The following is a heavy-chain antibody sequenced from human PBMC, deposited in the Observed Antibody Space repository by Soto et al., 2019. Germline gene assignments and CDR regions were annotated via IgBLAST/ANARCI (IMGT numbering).Heavy chain of an antibody. D-gene: IGHD5-12*01. J-gene: IGHJ5*02. V-gene: IGHV3-23*01. CDR3: AKDARYGGYDFNWFDP. Sequence: EVQLLESGGGLVQPGGSLRLSCAASGFTFSSYAMSWVRQAPGKGLEWVSAISGSGGSTYYADSVKGRFTISRDNSKNTLYLQMNSLRAEDTAVYYCAKDARYGGYDFNWFDPWGQGTLVTVSS. CDR2: ISGSGGST. CDR1: GFTFSSYA.